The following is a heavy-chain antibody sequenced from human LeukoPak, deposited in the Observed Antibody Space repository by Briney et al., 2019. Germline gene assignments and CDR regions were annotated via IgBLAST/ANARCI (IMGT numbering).Heavy chain of an antibody. D-gene: IGHD3-22*01. CDR1: GGTFSSYA. Sequence: SVKVSCKASGGTFSSYAISWVRQAPGQGLEWMGGIIPIFGTANYAQKFQGRVTITADESTSTAYMELSSLRSEDTAVYYCARERRDYYDSSGHFDYWGQGTTVTVSS. J-gene: IGHJ4*03. CDR3: ARERRDYYDSSGHFDY. CDR2: IIPIFGTA. V-gene: IGHV1-69*13.